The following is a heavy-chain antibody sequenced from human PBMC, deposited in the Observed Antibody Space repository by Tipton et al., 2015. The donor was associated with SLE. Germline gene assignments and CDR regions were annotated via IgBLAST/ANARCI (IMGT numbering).Heavy chain of an antibody. CDR2: IYHSGST. D-gene: IGHD1-14*01. J-gene: IGHJ4*02. Sequence: TLSLTCAVSGYSISSGFYWGWIRQLPGKGLEWIGNIYHSGSTYYNPSLRSRVTVSVDTSKNQFSLNLSSVTAADTAVYYCARAIRTADSNYIDNWGPGTLVTVSS. CDR3: ARAIRTADSNYIDN. V-gene: IGHV4-38-2*01. CDR1: GYSISSGFY.